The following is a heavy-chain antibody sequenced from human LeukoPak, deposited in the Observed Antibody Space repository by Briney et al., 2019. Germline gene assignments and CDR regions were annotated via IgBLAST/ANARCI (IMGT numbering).Heavy chain of an antibody. V-gene: IGHV1-18*01. CDR1: GYIFTSYA. J-gene: IGHJ4*02. D-gene: IGHD3-9*01. CDR2: ISAYNGDT. Sequence: ASVKVSCKASGYIFTSYAFSWVRQAPGQGLEWMGWISAYNGDTNNAQKFQGRVIMTTDTSTSTAYMELRSLISDDTAVYYCARGAVKILTGYYPSYYFDYWGQGTLVTVSS. CDR3: ARGAVKILTGYYPSYYFDY.